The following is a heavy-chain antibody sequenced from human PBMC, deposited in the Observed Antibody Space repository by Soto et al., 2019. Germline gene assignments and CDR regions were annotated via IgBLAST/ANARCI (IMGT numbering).Heavy chain of an antibody. CDR1: GGTFSSYA. V-gene: IGHV1-69*13. Sequence: SVKVSCKASGGTFSSYAISWVRQAPGQGLEWMGGIIPIFGTANHAQKFQGRVTITADESTSTAYMELSSLRSEDTAVYYCARGEGGDVLTPREKYYYYYYGMDVWGQGTTVTVSS. D-gene: IGHD2-21*02. CDR3: ARGEGGDVLTPREKYYYYYYGMDV. J-gene: IGHJ6*02. CDR2: IIPIFGTA.